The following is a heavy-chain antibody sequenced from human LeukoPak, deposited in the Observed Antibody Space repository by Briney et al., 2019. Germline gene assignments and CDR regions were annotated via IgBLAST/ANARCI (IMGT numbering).Heavy chain of an antibody. CDR1: GFTFRSLW. Sequence: PGGSLRLSCATSGFTFRSLWMSWVRQAPGKGLEWVANIKEDGSETYYGASLKGRFTISRDNAKNSPYLQMNSLRAEDTAVYYCAGYGVRRGWFDPWGQGTLVTVSS. CDR3: AGYGVRRGWFDP. D-gene: IGHD4-17*01. J-gene: IGHJ5*02. CDR2: IKEDGSET. V-gene: IGHV3-7*01.